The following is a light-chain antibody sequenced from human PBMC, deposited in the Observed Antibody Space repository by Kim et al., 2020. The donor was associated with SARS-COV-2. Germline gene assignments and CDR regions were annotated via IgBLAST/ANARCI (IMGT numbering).Light chain of an antibody. CDR3: EKYVSTTIS. CDR2: AAS. Sequence: SADVGYRATINGRASQAINNNVAWNQQNRGKVPQLLVNAASALQSGAQSRFSGNGSQTHCTLTSSMLKPEDAATVYCEKYVSTTISFGQGTKLEI. J-gene: IGKJ2*01. CDR1: QAINNN. V-gene: IGKV1-27*01.